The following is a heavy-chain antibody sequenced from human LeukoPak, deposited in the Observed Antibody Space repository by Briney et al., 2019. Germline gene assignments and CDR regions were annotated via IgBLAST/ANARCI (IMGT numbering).Heavy chain of an antibody. V-gene: IGHV5-51*01. J-gene: IGHJ3*02. CDR1: GYSFTSYW. Sequence: GESLKISCKGSGYSFTSYWIGWVRQMPGKGLEWMGIIYPGDSDTRYSPSFQGQVTISADKSISTAYLQWSSLRASDTAMYYCATPIMVVGHAAFEIWGKGTVFTPSP. D-gene: IGHD2-8*01. CDR3: ATPIMVVGHAAFEI. CDR2: IYPGDSDT.